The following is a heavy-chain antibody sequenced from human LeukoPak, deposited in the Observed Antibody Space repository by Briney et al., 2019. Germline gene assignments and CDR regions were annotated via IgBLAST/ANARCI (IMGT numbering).Heavy chain of an antibody. CDR3: AKVSTVVVITLYYFDY. V-gene: IGHV3-23*01. CDR2: ISGSGGSR. Sequence: GGFLRLSCAASGFTFSSYAMSWVRQAPGKGLEWVSAISGSGGSRYYADSVKGRFTISRDNSKNTLYLQMNSLRAEDTAVYSCAKVSTVVVITLYYFDYWGQGTLVTVSS. CDR1: GFTFSSYA. D-gene: IGHD3-22*01. J-gene: IGHJ4*02.